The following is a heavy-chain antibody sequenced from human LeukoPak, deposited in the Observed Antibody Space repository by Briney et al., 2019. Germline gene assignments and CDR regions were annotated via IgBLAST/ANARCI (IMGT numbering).Heavy chain of an antibody. J-gene: IGHJ5*02. D-gene: IGHD3-9*01. Sequence: SETLSLTCTVSGYSISSGYYWGWIRPPPGKGREWIGSIYHSGSTYYNPSPKSRVTISVDTSKNQFSLKLSSVTAADTAVYYCARGILRYFDWPNWFDPWGQGTLVIVSS. CDR3: ARGILRYFDWPNWFDP. CDR2: IYHSGST. V-gene: IGHV4-38-2*02. CDR1: GYSISSGYY.